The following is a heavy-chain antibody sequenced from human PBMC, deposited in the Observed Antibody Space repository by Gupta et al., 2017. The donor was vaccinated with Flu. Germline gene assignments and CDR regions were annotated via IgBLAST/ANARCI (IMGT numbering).Heavy chain of an antibody. D-gene: IGHD1-1*01. V-gene: IGHV3-15*01. J-gene: IGHJ3*02. CDR3: TTCLCDNWNDDDAFEI. CDR2: IKSKTNGGTK. CDR1: GFTFSDAW. Sequence: EEQWVESGGGLVKPGGSLRLSCAASGFTFSDAWMSWVRQVQGKGLESVGRIKSKTNGGTKEYATRGKGRFTISSDDSKTTAYLQINRLKNEDKAGYYCTTCLCDNWNDDDAFEIWVQVTMVTVSS.